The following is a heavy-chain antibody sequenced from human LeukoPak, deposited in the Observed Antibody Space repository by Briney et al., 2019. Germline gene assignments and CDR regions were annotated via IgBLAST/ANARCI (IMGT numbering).Heavy chain of an antibody. J-gene: IGHJ4*02. D-gene: IGHD1-7*01. CDR2: INQDGSEK. CDR1: GFTLNSYW. Sequence: QRGGSLRLSCTASGFTLNSYWMTWVRQAPGKGLEWVANINQDGSEKYFVDSVKGRFTTSRDNAKSSLYLQMNSLRVEDTAEYYCTRGRSGTTPYWGQGTLVTVSS. V-gene: IGHV3-7*05. CDR3: TRGRSGTTPY.